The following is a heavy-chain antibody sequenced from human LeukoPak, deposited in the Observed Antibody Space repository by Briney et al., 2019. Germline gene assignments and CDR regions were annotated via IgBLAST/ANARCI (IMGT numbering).Heavy chain of an antibody. CDR2: IYYSGST. CDR3: ARGTMIGALYWFDP. Sequence: PSETLSLTCTVSGGSISSSSYYWGWIRQPPGKGLEWIGSIYYSGSTYYNPSLKSRVTISVDTSKNQFSLKLSSVTAADTAVYYCARGTMIGALYWFDPWGQGTLVTVSS. CDR1: GGSISSSSYY. V-gene: IGHV4-39*01. J-gene: IGHJ5*02. D-gene: IGHD3-10*02.